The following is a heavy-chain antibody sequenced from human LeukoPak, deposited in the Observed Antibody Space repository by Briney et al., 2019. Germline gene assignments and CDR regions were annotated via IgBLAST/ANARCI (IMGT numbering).Heavy chain of an antibody. Sequence: PSETLSLTCAVYGGSFSGYYWSWIRQPPGKGLEWIGEINHSGSTNYNPSLKSRVTISVDTSKNQFSLKLSSVTAADTAVYYCARGELLNDYWGQGTLVTVSS. V-gene: IGHV4-34*01. J-gene: IGHJ4*02. D-gene: IGHD1-26*01. CDR2: INHSGST. CDR1: GGSFSGYY. CDR3: ARGELLNDY.